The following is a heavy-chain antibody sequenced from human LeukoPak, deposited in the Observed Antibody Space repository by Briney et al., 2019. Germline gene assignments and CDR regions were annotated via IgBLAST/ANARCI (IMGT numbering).Heavy chain of an antibody. J-gene: IGHJ4*02. CDR2: ISYDGSNK. D-gene: IGHD6-19*01. V-gene: IGHV3-30-3*01. CDR1: GFTFSSYA. Sequence: PGRSLRLSCAAPGFTFSSYAMHSVRQAPGKGLEWVAVISYDGSNKYYADSVKARFTISRDNSKNTLFLQMNSLRAEDTAVYYWARRQTRGSSGPKHYFDYWGQGTLVTVSS. CDR3: ARRQTRGSSGPKHYFDY.